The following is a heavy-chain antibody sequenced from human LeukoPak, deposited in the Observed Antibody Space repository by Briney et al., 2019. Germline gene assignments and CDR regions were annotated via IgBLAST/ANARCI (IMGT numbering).Heavy chain of an antibody. Sequence: GSMKVSCKISGHSLTEVSMHWVRQSPGKGLEWMGSFDPEDNDPIYAEELQGRVTMTEDTSRDTAYMELSSLTSEDTAVYYCATGFGERRLLPVYGYFFDFWGQGTLVTVSS. CDR1: GHSLTEVS. D-gene: IGHD3-10*01. V-gene: IGHV1-24*01. CDR2: FDPEDNDP. CDR3: ATGFGERRLLPVYGYFFDF. J-gene: IGHJ4*02.